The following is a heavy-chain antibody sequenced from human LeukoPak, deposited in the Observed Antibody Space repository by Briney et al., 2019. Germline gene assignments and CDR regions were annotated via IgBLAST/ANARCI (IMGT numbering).Heavy chain of an antibody. CDR1: GGSINGYY. CDR3: ARGKIAVAGKPFDY. J-gene: IGHJ4*02. D-gene: IGHD6-19*01. CDR2: ISHSGRT. V-gene: IGHV4-59*01. Sequence: PSETLSLTCIVSGGSINGYYWIWIRQPPEKGLEWVGHISHSGRTNYNPSLKSRVTISVDTSKNQFSLKLSSVTAADTAVYYCARGKIAVAGKPFDYWGQGTLVTVSS.